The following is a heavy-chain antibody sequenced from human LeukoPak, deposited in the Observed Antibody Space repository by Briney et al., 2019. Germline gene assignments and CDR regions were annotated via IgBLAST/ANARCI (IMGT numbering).Heavy chain of an antibody. V-gene: IGHV3-53*01. J-gene: IGHJ4*02. CDR1: GFTVSSNY. D-gene: IGHD3-10*01. CDR3: GLDYYGSGSYGE. Sequence: PGGSLRLSCAASGFTVSSNYMNWVRQAPGKGLEWVSVIYSGGSTYYADSVKGRFTISRDNSKNTLYLQMNSLRAVDMAVYYCGLDYYGSGSYGEWGQGTLVTVSS. CDR2: IYSGGST.